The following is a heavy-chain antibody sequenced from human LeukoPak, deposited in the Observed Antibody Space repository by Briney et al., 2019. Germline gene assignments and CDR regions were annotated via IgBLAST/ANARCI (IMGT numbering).Heavy chain of an antibody. D-gene: IGHD1-1*01. CDR1: GYTFSGYY. CDR3: ASIETTRNFFDP. V-gene: IGHV1-2*02. CDR2: INPNSGGT. J-gene: IGHJ5*02. Sequence: ASVKVSCKASGYTFSGYYIHWVRQAPGQGLEWMGWINPNSGGTNYAQRFQGRVTMTRDTSITTAYMDLSRLTSDDTAVYYCASIETTRNFFDPWGQGTLVTVSS.